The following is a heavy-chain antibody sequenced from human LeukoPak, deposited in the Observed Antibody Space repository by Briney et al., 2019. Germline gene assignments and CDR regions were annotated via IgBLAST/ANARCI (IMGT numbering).Heavy chain of an antibody. J-gene: IGHJ4*02. CDR3: ARESDSSSWYDY. V-gene: IGHV1-2*04. CDR2: INPNSGGT. CDR1: GYTFTVYY. Sequence: ASVTVSCTASGYTFTVYYMHWVRQAPGQGLEWMGWINPNSGGTNYAQKFQGWVTMTRDTSISTAYMELSRLRSDDTAVYYCARESDSSSWYDYWGQGTLVTVSS. D-gene: IGHD6-13*01.